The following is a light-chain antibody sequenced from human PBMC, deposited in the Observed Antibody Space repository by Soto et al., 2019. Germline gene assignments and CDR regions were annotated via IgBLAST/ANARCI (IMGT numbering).Light chain of an antibody. Sequence: DIVMTQSPDSLAVSLGERATINCRSSQSVLYSSDNKNYLAWYQQKPGQPPKLLLHWASARESGVPDRFSGSGSATEFTLTISSLQPDDVAVYYFQQYDSPPLTFGGGTKVEL. CDR2: WAS. V-gene: IGKV4-1*01. CDR1: QSVLYSSDNKNY. J-gene: IGKJ4*01. CDR3: QQYDSPPLT.